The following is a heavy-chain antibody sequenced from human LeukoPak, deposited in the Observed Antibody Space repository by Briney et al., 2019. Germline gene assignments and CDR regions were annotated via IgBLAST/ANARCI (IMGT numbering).Heavy chain of an antibody. CDR1: GFTFSNYA. V-gene: IGHV3-23*01. D-gene: IGHD3-22*01. J-gene: IGHJ4*02. CDR2: ISESGGST. Sequence: GGSLRLSCAASGFTFSNYAMSWVRQAPGKGREWVSIISESGGSTNYADSVKGRFTISRDNSKNTLFLQMNSLRAEDTAVYYCARRYYDTSGYYSLDYWGQGTLVTVSS. CDR3: ARRYYDTSGYYSLDY.